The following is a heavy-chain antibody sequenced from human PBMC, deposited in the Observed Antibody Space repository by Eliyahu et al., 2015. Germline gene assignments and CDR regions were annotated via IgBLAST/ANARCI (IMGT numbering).Heavy chain of an antibody. CDR1: GXXVTSNY. J-gene: IGHJ6*02. Sequence: EVQLVESGGGLVQPGGSLRLSCAASGXXVTSNYMNWVRQTPGKGLEWVSIIYGGDATYYAPSVKDRFTISRDDSKNTLYLQMKSLRAEDTAVYYCASRRGPYYFYGMDVWGQGTTVTVSS. D-gene: IGHD3-10*01. V-gene: IGHV3-66*01. CDR3: ASRRGPYYFYGMDV. CDR2: IYGGDAT.